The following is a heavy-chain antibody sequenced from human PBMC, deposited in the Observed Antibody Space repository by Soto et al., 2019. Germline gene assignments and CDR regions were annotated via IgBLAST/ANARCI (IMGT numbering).Heavy chain of an antibody. D-gene: IGHD2-2*01. J-gene: IGHJ4*02. V-gene: IGHV3-23*01. CDR2: ISGSGGST. Sequence: GGSLRLSCAASGFTFSSYGMRWVRQAPGKGLEWVSAISGSGGSTYYADSVKGRFTISRDNSKNTLYLQMNSLRAEDTAVYYCAKALGGIVVVPAATNFDYWGQGTLVTVSS. CDR3: AKALGGIVVVPAATNFDY. CDR1: GFTFSSYG.